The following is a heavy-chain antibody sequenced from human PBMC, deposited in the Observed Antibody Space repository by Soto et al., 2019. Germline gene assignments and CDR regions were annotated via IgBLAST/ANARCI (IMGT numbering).Heavy chain of an antibody. D-gene: IGHD5-18*01. CDR1: GFTFSDSA. Sequence: GGSLRLSCAASGFTFSDSAMHWVRQASGKGLEWVGRIRSKANNYATAYAASVKGRFTISRDDSKNTAYLQMHSLRTEDTAVYYCARRLPQRGYTAYDYWGQGTLVTVSS. V-gene: IGHV3-73*01. CDR2: IRSKANNYAT. J-gene: IGHJ4*02. CDR3: ARRLPQRGYTAYDY.